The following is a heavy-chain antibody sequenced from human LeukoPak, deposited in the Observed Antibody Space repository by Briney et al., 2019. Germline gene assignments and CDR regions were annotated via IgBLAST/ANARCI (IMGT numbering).Heavy chain of an antibody. V-gene: IGHV4-59*01. D-gene: IGHD6-19*01. CDR3: ATAGQWLVGISVFDF. CDR1: GGSISSYY. J-gene: IGHJ4*02. Sequence: PSETLSLTCTVSGGSISSYYWSWIRQPPGKGLEWIGYVYYSGSTNYNPSLRSRVTISVDTSKSQFSLKLTSVTAADTAVYYCATAGQWLVGISVFDFWGQGTLVTVSS. CDR2: VYYSGST.